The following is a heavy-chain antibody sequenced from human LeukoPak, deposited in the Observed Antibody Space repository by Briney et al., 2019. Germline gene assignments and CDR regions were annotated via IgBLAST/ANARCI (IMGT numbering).Heavy chain of an antibody. Sequence: SQTLSLTCTVSGGSISSGNYYWNWIRQPAGKGLEWIGRIYTSGSTKYNPFLRSRVTISLDTSKNQFSLEMDSVTAADTAMYYAARFSSSSGPEYWYFDLWGRGTLVTVSS. CDR2: IYTSGST. J-gene: IGHJ2*01. CDR1: GGSISSGNYY. CDR3: ARFSSSSGPEYWYFDL. D-gene: IGHD6-6*01. V-gene: IGHV4-61*02.